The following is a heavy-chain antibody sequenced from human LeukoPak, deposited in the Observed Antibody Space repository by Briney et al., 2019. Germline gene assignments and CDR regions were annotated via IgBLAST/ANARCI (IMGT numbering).Heavy chain of an antibody. Sequence: SETLSLTCTVSGGSIGRSSYYWGWIRQPPGKGLEWIGSIYYSGSTSYNPSLKSRVTISVDTSKNQFSLKLSSVTAADTAVYYCARHYSYYYYMDVWGKGTTVTISS. D-gene: IGHD1-26*01. V-gene: IGHV4-39*01. CDR2: IYYSGST. CDR3: ARHYSYYYYMDV. CDR1: GGSIGRSSYY. J-gene: IGHJ6*03.